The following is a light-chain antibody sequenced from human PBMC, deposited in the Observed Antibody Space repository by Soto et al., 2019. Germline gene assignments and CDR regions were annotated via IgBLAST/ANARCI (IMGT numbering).Light chain of an antibody. CDR3: QQFNDWPLT. V-gene: IGKV3-15*01. CDR2: YAS. Sequence: EIVMTQSPATLSVSPGERVTLSCRASPSVSSTLAWYQQTPCQTPRLLIYYASNRSTGIPGRFSGSGSGTEFTLTISSLQSEDCAVDYCQQFNDWPLTFGGGTKVQVK. J-gene: IGKJ4*01. CDR1: PSVSST.